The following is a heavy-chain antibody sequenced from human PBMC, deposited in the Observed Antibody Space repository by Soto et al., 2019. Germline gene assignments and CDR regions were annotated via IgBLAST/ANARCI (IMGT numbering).Heavy chain of an antibody. Sequence: SETLSLTCTVSGGSISSSSYYRGWIRQPPGKGLEWIGNIYYSGSTYYNPSLKSRVTISVDTSKNQFSLKLSSVTAADTAVYYCARHSITMVRGVIKTNWFDPWGQGTLVTVSS. D-gene: IGHD3-10*01. CDR1: GGSISSSSYY. CDR3: ARHSITMVRGVIKTNWFDP. V-gene: IGHV4-39*01. CDR2: IYYSGST. J-gene: IGHJ5*02.